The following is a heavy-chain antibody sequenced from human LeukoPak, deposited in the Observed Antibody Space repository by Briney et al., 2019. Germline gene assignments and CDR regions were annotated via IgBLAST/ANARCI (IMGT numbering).Heavy chain of an antibody. CDR1: GFTFSSYI. V-gene: IGHV3-21*01. Sequence: GGSLRLSCAASGFTFSSYIMNWVRQAPGKGLEWVSSISSSSSYIYYADSVKGRFTISRDNAKNSLYLQMNSLRAEDTAVYYCARDDDGDAFDIWGQGTMVTVSS. D-gene: IGHD1-1*01. J-gene: IGHJ3*02. CDR2: ISSSSSYI. CDR3: ARDDDGDAFDI.